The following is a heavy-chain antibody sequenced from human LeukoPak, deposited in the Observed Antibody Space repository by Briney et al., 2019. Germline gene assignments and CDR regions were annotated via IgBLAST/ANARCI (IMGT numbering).Heavy chain of an antibody. CDR3: ARLGYGSSWGYFDY. CDR2: ISSSGSTI. J-gene: IGHJ4*02. V-gene: IGHV3-48*03. D-gene: IGHD6-13*01. CDR1: GFAFSSYE. Sequence: GGSLRLSCAASGFAFSSYEMNWVRPAPGKGLEWVSYISSSGSTIYYADSVKGRFTISRDNAKNSLYLQMNSLRAEDTAVYYCARLGYGSSWGYFDYWGQGTLVTVSS.